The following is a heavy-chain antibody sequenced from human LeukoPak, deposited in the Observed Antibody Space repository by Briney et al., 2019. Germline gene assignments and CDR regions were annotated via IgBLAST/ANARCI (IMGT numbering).Heavy chain of an antibody. CDR1: GYTFTSYD. Sequence: ASVKVSCKTSGYTFTSYDINWVRQATGRGLEWMGWMNPKSGATGYAQKFQGRVTMTRDTSISTAYMELSSLRSEDTAVYYCARGYSSGWYKAHYYYYGMDVWGQGTTVTVSS. CDR3: ARGYSSGWYKAHYYYYGMDV. V-gene: IGHV1-8*01. CDR2: MNPKSGAT. J-gene: IGHJ6*02. D-gene: IGHD6-19*01.